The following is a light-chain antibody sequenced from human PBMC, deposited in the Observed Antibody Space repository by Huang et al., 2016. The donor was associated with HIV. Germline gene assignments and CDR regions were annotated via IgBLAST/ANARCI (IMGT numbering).Light chain of an antibody. CDR1: QDISSW. Sequence: IQLTQSPSSVSASEGDTVRITCRASQDISSWVAWYQQKPREAPTLLIHSTSILQSGVPSRFNGSGSGTDFFLTINSLRPDDFATYYCQQANMYPRSFGQGTRLDIK. CDR3: QQANMYPRS. J-gene: IGKJ5*01. V-gene: IGKV1-12*01. CDR2: STS.